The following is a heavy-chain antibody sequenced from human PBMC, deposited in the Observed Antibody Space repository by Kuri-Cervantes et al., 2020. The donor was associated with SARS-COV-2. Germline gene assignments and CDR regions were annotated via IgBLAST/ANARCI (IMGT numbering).Heavy chain of an antibody. Sequence: GGSLRLSCAASGFTLSHNWVSWVRQAPGKGLEWAANIKQDGSEKYYVDSVKGRFAISRDNPKNSLYLQLNSLRAEDTAMYYCARGFELDYWGQGTLVTVSS. CDR3: ARGFELDY. V-gene: IGHV3-7*03. D-gene: IGHD5-12*01. CDR1: GFTLSHNW. CDR2: IKQDGSEK. J-gene: IGHJ4*02.